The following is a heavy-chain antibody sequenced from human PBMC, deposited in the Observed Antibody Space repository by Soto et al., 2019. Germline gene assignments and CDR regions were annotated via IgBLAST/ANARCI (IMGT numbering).Heavy chain of an antibody. CDR1: GFTFSIYA. V-gene: IGHV3-23*01. J-gene: IGHJ4*02. D-gene: IGHD3-22*01. CDR3: VKDLDYYDSSGYDSCGY. CDR2: ISGSGGST. Sequence: PGGSLRLSCAASGFTFSIYAMSWVRQAPGKGLEWVSAISGSGGSTYYADSVKGRFTISRDNSKNTLYLQMNSLRAEDTAVYYCVKDLDYYDSSGYDSCGYWGQGTLVTVSS.